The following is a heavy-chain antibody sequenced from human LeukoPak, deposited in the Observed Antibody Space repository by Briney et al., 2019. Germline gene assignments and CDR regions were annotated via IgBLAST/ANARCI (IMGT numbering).Heavy chain of an antibody. Sequence: GRSLRLSCAASGFTLSSYGMHWVRQAPGKGLEWVAVIPYDGSNKDYADSVKGRFTISRDNAKNSLYLQMNSLRAEDTAVCYCAKDQVVRGLPDYWGQGTLVTVSS. CDR2: IPYDGSNK. CDR3: AKDQVVRGLPDY. J-gene: IGHJ4*02. V-gene: IGHV3-30*18. D-gene: IGHD3-10*01. CDR1: GFTLSSYG.